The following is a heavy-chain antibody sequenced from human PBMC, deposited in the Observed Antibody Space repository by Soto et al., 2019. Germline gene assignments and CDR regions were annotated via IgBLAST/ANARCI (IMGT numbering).Heavy chain of an antibody. CDR1: GGSFSGYY. J-gene: IGHJ4*02. CDR2: INHSGST. CDR3: ARAAVSTDSYFDD. Sequence: SSETLSLTCAVYGGSFSGYYWSWIRQPPGKGLEWIGEINHSGSTNYNPSLKSRVTISVDTSKNQFSLKLSSVTAADTAVDYCARAAVSTDSYFDDWGQGTLVTVAS. D-gene: IGHD4-17*01. V-gene: IGHV4-34*01.